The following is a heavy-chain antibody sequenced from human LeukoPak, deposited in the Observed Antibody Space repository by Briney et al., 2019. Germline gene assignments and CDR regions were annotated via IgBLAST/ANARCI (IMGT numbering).Heavy chain of an antibody. CDR3: AGATYYYGSGSYKTHSYFDY. D-gene: IGHD3-10*01. CDR1: GGSFSGYY. CDR2: INHSGST. J-gene: IGHJ4*02. V-gene: IGHV4-34*01. Sequence: SETLSLTCAVYGGSFSGYYWSWIRQPPGKGLEWIGEINHSGSTNYNPSLKRRVTISVDTSKNQFSLKLSSVTAADTAVYYCAGATYYYGSGSYKTHSYFDYWGQGTLVTVSS.